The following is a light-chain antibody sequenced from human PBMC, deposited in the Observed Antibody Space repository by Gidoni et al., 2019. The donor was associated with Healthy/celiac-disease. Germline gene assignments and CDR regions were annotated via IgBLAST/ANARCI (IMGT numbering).Light chain of an antibody. CDR3: QQYDNLPIT. V-gene: IGKV1-33*01. CDR2: DAS. CDR1: QDISNY. J-gene: IGKJ5*01. Sequence: DIPITQSPSSLSASVGDRVTITCQASQDISNYLKWYQQKPGKAPKLLIYDASSLETGVPSRFSGSGSGTDFTFTISSLQPEDIATYYCQQYDNLPITFGQGTRLEIK.